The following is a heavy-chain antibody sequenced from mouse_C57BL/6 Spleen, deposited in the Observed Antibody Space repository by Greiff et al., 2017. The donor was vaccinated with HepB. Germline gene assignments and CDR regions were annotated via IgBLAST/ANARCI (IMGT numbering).Heavy chain of an antibody. CDR1: GYTFTSYD. Sequence: QLVESGPELVKPGASVKLSCTASGYTFTSYDINWVKQRPGQGLEWIGWIYPRDGSTKYNEKFKGKATLTVDTSSSTAYLELHSLTSEDSAVYFCARSGGLRPWNYWGQGTTLTVSS. J-gene: IGHJ2*01. CDR2: IYPRDGST. V-gene: IGHV1-85*01. D-gene: IGHD2-4*01. CDR3: ARSGGLRPWNY.